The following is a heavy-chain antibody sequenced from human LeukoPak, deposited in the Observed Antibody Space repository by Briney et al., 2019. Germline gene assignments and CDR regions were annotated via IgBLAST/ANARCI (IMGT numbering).Heavy chain of an antibody. D-gene: IGHD2-21*02. CDR1: GFTFSSNA. J-gene: IGHJ4*02. V-gene: IGHV3-23*01. Sequence: GGSLRLSCSASGFTFSSNAMSWVRQAPGKGLEGVSSISLRGSDTNYADSVKGRFTISRDDSKNALYLQMSSLRGEDTAVYFCARRGCYGGNCYPCDYWGQGTLVTVSS. CDR3: ARRGCYGGNCYPCDY. CDR2: ISLRGSDT.